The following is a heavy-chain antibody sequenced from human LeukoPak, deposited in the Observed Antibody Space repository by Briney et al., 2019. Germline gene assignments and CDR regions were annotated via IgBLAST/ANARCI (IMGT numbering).Heavy chain of an antibody. D-gene: IGHD3-10*01. J-gene: IGHJ5*02. CDR1: GQSIGFGYY. Sequence: SSETLSLTCAVSGQSIGFGYYWGWIRQSPGKGLEWIGSIYYNGKTYYNPSLKSRVTISVDTSKNQFSLKLSSVTAADTAVYYCATTLWFGMNWFDPWGQGTLVTVSS. CDR2: IYYNGKT. CDR3: ATTLWFGMNWFDP. V-gene: IGHV4-38-2*01.